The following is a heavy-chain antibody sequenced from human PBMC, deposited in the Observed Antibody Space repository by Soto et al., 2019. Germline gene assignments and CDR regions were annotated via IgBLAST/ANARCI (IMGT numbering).Heavy chain of an antibody. Sequence: ETLSLTCTVSVGSSSSSSYYWVWIRHPPGKGLEWIGSIYHSGSTYYNPSLKSRVTISVDTSKNQFSLKLSSVTAADTAVYYCARVTYYYGSGSYYNLFYFDYWGQGTLVTVSS. CDR2: IYHSGST. J-gene: IGHJ4*02. CDR1: VGSSSSSSYY. D-gene: IGHD3-10*01. V-gene: IGHV4-39*07. CDR3: ARVTYYYGSGSYYNLFYFDY.